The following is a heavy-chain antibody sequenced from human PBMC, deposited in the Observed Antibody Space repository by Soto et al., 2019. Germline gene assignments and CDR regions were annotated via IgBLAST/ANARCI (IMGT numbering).Heavy chain of an antibody. CDR3: ARQRGYDNAFDI. Sequence: KTSETLSLTXTVSGGSISSGDYYWSWIRQPPGKGLEWIGYIYYSGSTYYNPSLKSRLTISVDTSKNQFSLKLSSVTTADTPVYYCARQRGYDNAFDIWGQGTMVTVSS. D-gene: IGHD5-12*01. V-gene: IGHV4-30-4*01. CDR2: IYYSGST. J-gene: IGHJ3*02. CDR1: GGSISSGDYY.